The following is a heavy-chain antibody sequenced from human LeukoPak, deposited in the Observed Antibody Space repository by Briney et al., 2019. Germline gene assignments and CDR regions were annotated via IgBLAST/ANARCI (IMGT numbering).Heavy chain of an antibody. CDR1: GGSFSGYY. Sequence: SETLSLTCAVYGGSFSGYYWSWIRQPPGKGLEWIGEINHSGSTNYNPSLKSRVTISVDTSKNQFSLKLSSVTAADTAVYYCARGGNYYDSSGYYGRGHYYYYMDVWGKGTTVTVSS. CDR2: INHSGST. J-gene: IGHJ6*03. D-gene: IGHD3-22*01. CDR3: ARGGNYYDSSGYYGRGHYYYYMDV. V-gene: IGHV4-34*01.